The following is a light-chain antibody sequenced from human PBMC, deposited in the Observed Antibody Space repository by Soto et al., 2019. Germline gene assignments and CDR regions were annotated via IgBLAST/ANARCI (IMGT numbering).Light chain of an antibody. CDR3: QQSRTTAYT. V-gene: IGKV1-12*01. CDR1: RDISRW. CDR2: AAS. J-gene: IGKJ2*01. Sequence: DIQVTQSPSSVSASVGDRVTITCRATRDISRWLAWYQQKPGKAPKLVIYAASNLQSGVPSRFSGSGSGTTFTLTITDLQPEDVATYYCQQSRTTAYTFAQGTKVEIK.